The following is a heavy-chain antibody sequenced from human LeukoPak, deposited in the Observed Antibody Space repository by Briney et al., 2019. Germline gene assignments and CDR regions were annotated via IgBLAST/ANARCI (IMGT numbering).Heavy chain of an antibody. CDR1: GFTFSSYA. CDR3: AKVGSSGWYWLNY. J-gene: IGHJ4*02. V-gene: IGHV3-23*01. D-gene: IGHD6-19*01. Sequence: PGVSLRLSCAASGFTFSSYAMSWVRQAPGKGLEWVSAISGSGGSTYYADSVKGRFTISRDNSKNTLYLQMNSLRAEDTAVYYCAKVGSSGWYWLNYWGQGTLVTVSS. CDR2: ISGSGGST.